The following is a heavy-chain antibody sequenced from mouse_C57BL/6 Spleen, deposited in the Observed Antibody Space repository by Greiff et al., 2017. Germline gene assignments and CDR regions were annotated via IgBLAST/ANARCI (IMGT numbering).Heavy chain of an antibody. CDR3: AQDAMDY. J-gene: IGHJ4*01. CDR1: GYTFTSYW. CDR2: IHPNSGST. V-gene: IGHV1-64*01. Sequence: VQLQQPGAELVKPGASVSLSCKASGYTFTSYWMHWVKQRPGQGLEWIGMIHPNSGSTNYNEKFKSKDTLSVDKSSSTAYMQLSSLTSEDSAVYYCAQDAMDYWGQGTSVTVSA.